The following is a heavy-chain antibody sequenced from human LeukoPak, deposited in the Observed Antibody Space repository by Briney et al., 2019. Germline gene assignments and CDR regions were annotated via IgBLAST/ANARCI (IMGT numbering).Heavy chain of an antibody. J-gene: IGHJ3*02. CDR1: GYTFTGYY. V-gene: IGHV1-2*02. CDR3: ARVSLWFGEPNAFDI. CDR2: INPNSGGT. Sequence: ASVKVSCKASGYTFTGYYMHWVRQAPGQGPEWMGWINPNSGGTNYAQKFQGRVTMTRDTSISTAYMELSRLRSDDTAVYYCARVSLWFGEPNAFDIWGQGTMVTVSS. D-gene: IGHD3-10*01.